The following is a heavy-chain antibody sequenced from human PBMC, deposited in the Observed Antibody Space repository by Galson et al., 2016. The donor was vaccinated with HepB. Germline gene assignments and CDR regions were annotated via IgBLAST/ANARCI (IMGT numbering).Heavy chain of an antibody. CDR3: ARVAQQWLVNSYYYGMDV. V-gene: IGHV4-4*02. Sequence: SLRLSCAASGFSFSNSGMSWVRQPPGKGLEWIGEIYHSGSTNYSPSLKSRVTISVDKSKNQFSLKLSSVTAADTAVYYCARVAQQWLVNSYYYGMDVWGQGTTVTVSS. CDR2: IYHSGST. CDR1: GFSFSNSGM. J-gene: IGHJ6*02. D-gene: IGHD6-19*01.